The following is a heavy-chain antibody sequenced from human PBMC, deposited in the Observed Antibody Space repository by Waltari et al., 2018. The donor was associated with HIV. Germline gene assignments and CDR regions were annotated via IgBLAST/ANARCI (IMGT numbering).Heavy chain of an antibody. V-gene: IGHV4-39*01. CDR3: ARLAGGVSTMMGNYFDL. CDR2: VYYRGNS. J-gene: IGHJ4*02. Sequence: LQLQESGPGLVKPSETLSLTCPISAGSVTRSDYYWGWSRQPPGKGLEWIGSVYYRGNSYYNPCLKSRVTISGDPGKNQFSVNLRSVTAADTAVYYCARLAGGVSTMMGNYFDLWGQGTLVTVSS. D-gene: IGHD3-22*01. CDR1: AGSVTRSDYY.